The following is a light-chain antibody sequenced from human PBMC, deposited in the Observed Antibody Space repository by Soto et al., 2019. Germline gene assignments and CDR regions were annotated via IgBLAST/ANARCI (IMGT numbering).Light chain of an antibody. J-gene: IGKJ4*01. Sequence: DGQVAQSPSSVSGGLRHRAPITYRAGQDIGSWLTWYQHKPGKAPKLLISTASSLQSGVPSRFSGSGSGTEFTLTISSLQPEDFATYSCKQANSFPLTFGRGTQVDIK. CDR3: KQANSFPLT. CDR1: QDIGSW. CDR2: TAS. V-gene: IGKV1D-12*01.